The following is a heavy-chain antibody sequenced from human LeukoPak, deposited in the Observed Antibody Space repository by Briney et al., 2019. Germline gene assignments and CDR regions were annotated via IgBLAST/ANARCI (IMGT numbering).Heavy chain of an antibody. Sequence: GGSLRLSCAASGFTFSSYAMSWVRQAPGKGLEWVSAISGSGGSAYYADSVKGRFTISRDNSKNTLYLQMNSLRAEDTAVYYCAKGRTRGILPFDYWGQGTLVTVSS. CDR3: AKGRTRGILPFDY. CDR2: ISGSGGSA. CDR1: GFTFSSYA. J-gene: IGHJ4*02. V-gene: IGHV3-23*01. D-gene: IGHD3-16*01.